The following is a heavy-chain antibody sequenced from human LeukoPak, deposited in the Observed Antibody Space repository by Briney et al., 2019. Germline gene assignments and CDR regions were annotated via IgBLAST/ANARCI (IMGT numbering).Heavy chain of an antibody. Sequence: GGSLRLSCAASGFTFSNYWMSWVRQAPGKGLEWVANIKQDGSNKYYADSVKGRFTISRDNSKNTLYLQMNSLRAEDTAVYYCARDLGDSSIDYWGQGTLVTVSS. D-gene: IGHD3-22*01. CDR3: ARDLGDSSIDY. CDR2: IKQDGSNK. J-gene: IGHJ4*02. V-gene: IGHV3-7*01. CDR1: GFTFSNYW.